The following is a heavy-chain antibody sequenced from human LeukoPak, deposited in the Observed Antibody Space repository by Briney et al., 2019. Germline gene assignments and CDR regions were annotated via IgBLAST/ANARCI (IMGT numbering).Heavy chain of an antibody. CDR2: IYYSGST. Sequence: SQTLSLTCTVSGGSISSGGYYWSWIRQHPGKGLEWIGYIYYSGSTYYNPSLKSRVTISVDTSKNQFSLKLNSVTAADTAMYYCARLFHPALSGNYPFDYWGQGTLVTVSS. V-gene: IGHV4-31*03. D-gene: IGHD1-26*01. CDR1: GGSISSGGYY. CDR3: ARLFHPALSGNYPFDY. J-gene: IGHJ4*02.